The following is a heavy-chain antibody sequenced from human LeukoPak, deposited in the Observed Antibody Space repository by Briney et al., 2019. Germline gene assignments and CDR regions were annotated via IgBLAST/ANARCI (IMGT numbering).Heavy chain of an antibody. Sequence: ASVKVSCKASEYTFTSYAMHWVRQAPGQRLEWMGWINAGNGNTKYSQKFQGRVTITRDTSASTAYMELSSLRSEDTAVYYCARVSIAARSFDYWGQGTLVTVSS. V-gene: IGHV1-3*01. CDR1: EYTFTSYA. D-gene: IGHD6-6*01. CDR2: INAGNGNT. CDR3: ARVSIAARSFDY. J-gene: IGHJ4*02.